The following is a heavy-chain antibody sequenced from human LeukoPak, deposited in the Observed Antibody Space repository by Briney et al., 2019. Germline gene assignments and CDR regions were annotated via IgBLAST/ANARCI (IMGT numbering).Heavy chain of an antibody. CDR1: GGSFSGYY. CDR3: ARVLYSSSSGWFDP. D-gene: IGHD6-6*01. J-gene: IGHJ5*02. V-gene: IGHV4-34*01. Sequence: SETLSLTCAVYGGSFSGYYWSWIRQPPGKGLEWIGEINHSGSTNYNPSLKSRVAISVDTSKNQFSLKLSSVTAADTAVYYCARVLYSSSSGWFDPWGQGTLVTVSS. CDR2: INHSGST.